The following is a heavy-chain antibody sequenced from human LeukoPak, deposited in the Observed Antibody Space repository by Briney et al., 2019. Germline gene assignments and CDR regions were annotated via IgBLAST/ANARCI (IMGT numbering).Heavy chain of an antibody. J-gene: IGHJ4*02. V-gene: IGHV3-48*01. CDR2: ISSSSTI. CDR3: ARSAYYYDSSGYYHDY. Sequence: PGGSLRLSCAASGFTFSSYSMNWVRQAPGKGLEWVSYISSSSTIYYADSVKGRFTISRDNAKNSLYLQMNSLRAEDTAVYYCARSAYYYDSSGYYHDYWGQGTLVTVSS. D-gene: IGHD3-22*01. CDR1: GFTFSSYS.